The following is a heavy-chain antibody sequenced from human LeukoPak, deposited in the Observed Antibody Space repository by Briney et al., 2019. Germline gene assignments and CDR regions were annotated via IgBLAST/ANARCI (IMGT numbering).Heavy chain of an antibody. CDR2: MNPNSGNT. CDR3: ARLGSSTSLWYYYYYMDV. J-gene: IGHJ6*03. V-gene: IGHV1-8*03. CDR1: GYTFTSYD. Sequence: ASVKVSCKASGYTFTSYDINWVRQATGQGLEWMGWMNPNSGNTGYAQKFQGRVTITRNTSISTAYMELSSLRSEDTAVYYCARLGSSTSLWYYYYYMDVWGKGTTVTVSS. D-gene: IGHD2-2*01.